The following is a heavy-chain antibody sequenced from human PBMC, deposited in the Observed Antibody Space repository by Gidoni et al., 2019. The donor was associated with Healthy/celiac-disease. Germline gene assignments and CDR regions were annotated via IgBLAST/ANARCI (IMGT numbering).Heavy chain of an antibody. D-gene: IGHD6-6*01. V-gene: IGHV3-21*01. CDR2: ISSSSSYI. J-gene: IGHJ2*01. Sequence: EVQLVESGGGLVKPGGSLRLSCAASGFTFSCYSMNWVRQAPGKGLEWVSSISSSSSYIYYADSVKGRFTISRDNAKNALYLQMNSLRAEDTAVYYCARDPGSSSSRVHKNWYFDLWGRGTLVTVSS. CDR3: ARDPGSSSSRVHKNWYFDL. CDR1: GFTFSCYS.